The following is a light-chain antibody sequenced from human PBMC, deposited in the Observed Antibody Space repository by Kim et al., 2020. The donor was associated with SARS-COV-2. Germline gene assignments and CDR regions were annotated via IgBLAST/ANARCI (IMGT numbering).Light chain of an antibody. J-gene: IGKJ1*01. V-gene: IGKV1-27*01. Sequence: DTQMTQSPSSLSASLGDRVTITCRASQDIRNDLAWYQHKAGRAPKLLVYAASALQSGVPSRFSGSGSGTDFTLSISSLQPEDVATYFCQEYKSARWTFGQGTKVDIK. CDR1: QDIRND. CDR3: QEYKSARWT. CDR2: AAS.